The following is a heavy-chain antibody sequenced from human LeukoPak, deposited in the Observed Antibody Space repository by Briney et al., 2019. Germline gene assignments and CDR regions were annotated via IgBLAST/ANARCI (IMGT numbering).Heavy chain of an antibody. V-gene: IGHV1-46*01. Sequence: ASVKVSCKASGYTFTSYYMHWVRQAPGQGLEWMGIINPSGGSTSYAQKFQGRVTMTRDMYTRTVYMELSSLRSEDTAVYYCARDLEPKTYYYDSSGYYNWFDPWGQGTLVTVSS. J-gene: IGHJ5*02. CDR1: GYTFTSYY. D-gene: IGHD3-22*01. CDR2: INPSGGST. CDR3: ARDLEPKTYYYDSSGYYNWFDP.